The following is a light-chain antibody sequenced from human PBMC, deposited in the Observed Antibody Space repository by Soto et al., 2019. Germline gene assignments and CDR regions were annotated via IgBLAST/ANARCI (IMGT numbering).Light chain of an antibody. Sequence: QAVVTQEPSLTVSPGGTVTLTCALTTGAVTSDYYPNWFQRKPGQALRTLIYRTNNKHSWTPARFSGSLLGGKAALTLSGVQPEHEADYYCVLLCSGEWVFGGGTKLTVL. CDR1: TGAVTSDYY. V-gene: IGLV7-43*01. CDR3: VLLCSGEWV. CDR2: RTN. J-gene: IGLJ3*02.